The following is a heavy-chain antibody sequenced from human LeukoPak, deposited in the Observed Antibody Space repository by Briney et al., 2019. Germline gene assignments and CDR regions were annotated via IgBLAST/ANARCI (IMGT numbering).Heavy chain of an antibody. D-gene: IGHD3-22*01. J-gene: IGHJ3*02. Sequence: TLSLTCTVSGGSISSSSYYWSWIRRPAGKGLEWIGRISSSGSTNYNPSLKSRVTISVDTSKNQFSLKLSSVTAADTAVYFCARGPYSYDSSGAFDIWGQGTMVTVSS. CDR1: GGSISSSSYY. CDR2: ISSSGST. V-gene: IGHV4-61*02. CDR3: ARGPYSYDSSGAFDI.